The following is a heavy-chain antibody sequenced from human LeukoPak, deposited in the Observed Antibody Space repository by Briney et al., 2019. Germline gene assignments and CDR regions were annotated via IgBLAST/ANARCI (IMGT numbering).Heavy chain of an antibody. CDR1: GFTFSYYY. V-gene: IGHV3-11*04. J-gene: IGHJ4*02. CDR3: ARDRGIFGVPYFDY. CDR2: ISSSGDII. D-gene: IGHD3-3*01. Sequence: GGSLRLSCAASGFTFSYYYMGWIRQAPGEGLEWVSYISSSGDIIHYADSVKGRFTISRDNSKNTLYLQMNSLRAEDTAVYYCARDRGIFGVPYFDYWGQGTLVTVSS.